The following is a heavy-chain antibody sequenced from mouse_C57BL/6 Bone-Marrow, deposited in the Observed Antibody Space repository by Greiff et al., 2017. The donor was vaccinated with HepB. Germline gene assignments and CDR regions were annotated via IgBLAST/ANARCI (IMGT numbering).Heavy chain of an antibody. CDR3: TRRHYYGSDYYAMDY. CDR2: IRNKANNHAT. J-gene: IGHJ4*01. V-gene: IGHV6-6*01. CDR1: GFTFSDAW. Sequence: EVKVEESGGGLVQPGGSMKLSCAASGFTFSDAWMDWVRQSPEKGLEWVAEIRNKANNHATYYAESVKGRLTISRDDSKSSVYLQMNSLRAEDTGIYYCTRRHYYGSDYYAMDYWGQGTSVTVSS. D-gene: IGHD1-1*01.